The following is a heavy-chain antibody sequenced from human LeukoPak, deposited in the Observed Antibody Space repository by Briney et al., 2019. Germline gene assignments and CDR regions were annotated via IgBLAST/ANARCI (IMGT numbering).Heavy chain of an antibody. CDR3: AAAHDQYYYYGMDV. CDR1: GGTSSSYA. D-gene: IGHD1-1*01. J-gene: IGHJ6*02. V-gene: IGHV1-58*02. CDR2: IVVGSGNT. Sequence: SVKVSCKASGGTSSSYAISWVRQAPGQRLEWIGWIVVGSGNTNYAQKFQERVTITRDMSTSTANMELSSLRSEDTAVYYCAAAHDQYYYYGMDVWGQGTTVTVSS.